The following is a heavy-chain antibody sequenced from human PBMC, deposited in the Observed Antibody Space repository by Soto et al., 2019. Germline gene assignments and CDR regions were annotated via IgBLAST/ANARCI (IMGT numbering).Heavy chain of an antibody. V-gene: IGHV2-70*01. Sequence: SGPTLVNPTQTLTLTCTFSGFSLSTSGMCVSWIRQPPGKALEWLALIDWDDDKYYSTSLKTRLTISKDTSKNQVVLTMTNMDPVDTATYHCARMRYYYDSSGYHNWFDPWGQGTLVTVSS. CDR2: IDWDDDK. CDR3: ARMRYYYDSSGYHNWFDP. CDR1: GFSLSTSGMC. J-gene: IGHJ5*02. D-gene: IGHD3-22*01.